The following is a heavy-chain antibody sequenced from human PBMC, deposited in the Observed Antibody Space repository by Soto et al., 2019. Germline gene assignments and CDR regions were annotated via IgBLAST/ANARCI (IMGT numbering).Heavy chain of an antibody. Sequence: PSETLSLTCTVSGAFISSGDYYWSWIRQPPGKGLEWIGYIYYTGSTYYNPSLKSRLSISVDTSKNQLSLKLTSVTVADTAVYYCARALDDGSGYYEALGHWGQGTLVTVSS. CDR3: ARALDDGSGYYEALGH. V-gene: IGHV4-30-4*01. D-gene: IGHD3-22*01. CDR2: IYYTGST. CDR1: GAFISSGDYY. J-gene: IGHJ4*02.